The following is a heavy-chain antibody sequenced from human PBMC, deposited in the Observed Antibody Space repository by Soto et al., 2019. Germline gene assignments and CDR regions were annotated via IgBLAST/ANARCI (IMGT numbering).Heavy chain of an antibody. CDR1: GFTFSSSS. V-gene: IGHV3-21*01. CDR3: ARALAAMPGTFDC. Sequence: EVQLVESGGGLVKPGGSLRLSCAASGFTFSSSSMNWVRQAPGKGLEWVSSISSSNTNIYYADSVKGRFTISRDNAKNSLSLQMNSLRAEDTAVYYCARALAAMPGTFDCWGQGALVTVSS. D-gene: IGHD1-1*01. CDR2: ISSSNTNI. J-gene: IGHJ4*02.